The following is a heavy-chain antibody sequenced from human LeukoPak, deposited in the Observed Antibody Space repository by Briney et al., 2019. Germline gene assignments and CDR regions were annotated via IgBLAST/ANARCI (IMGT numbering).Heavy chain of an antibody. V-gene: IGHV4-31*03. CDR3: ARDPSPVENAFDI. Sequence: SETLSLTCTVSGGSISSGGYYWSWIRQHPGKGLEWIGYIYYSGSTYYNPSLKSRVTISVDRSKNQFSLKLSSVTAADTAVYYCARDPSPVENAFDIWGQGTMVTVSS. CDR1: GGSISSGGYY. J-gene: IGHJ3*02. CDR2: IYYSGST.